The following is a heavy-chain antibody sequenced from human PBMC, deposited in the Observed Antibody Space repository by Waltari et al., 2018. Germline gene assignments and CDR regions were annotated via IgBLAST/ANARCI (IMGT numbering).Heavy chain of an antibody. CDR2: INAGNGNT. Sequence: QVQLVQSGAEVKKPGASVKVSCKASGYTFTSYAMHWVRQAPGQRLEWMGWINAGNGNTKYSQKFQGRVTITRDTSASTAYMELSSLRSEDTAVYYCARASMIVVRNWFDPWGQGTLVTVSS. CDR3: ARASMIVVRNWFDP. V-gene: IGHV1-3*01. D-gene: IGHD3-22*01. J-gene: IGHJ5*02. CDR1: GYTFTSYA.